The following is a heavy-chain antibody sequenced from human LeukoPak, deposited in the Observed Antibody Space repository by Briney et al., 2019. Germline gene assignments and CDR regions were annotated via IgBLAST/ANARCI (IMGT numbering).Heavy chain of an antibody. CDR1: GGSISSYY. V-gene: IGHV4-59*01. D-gene: IGHD2-15*01. CDR2: IYCSGST. J-gene: IGHJ1*01. Sequence: SETLSLTCTVSGGSISSYYWSWIRQPPGKGLEWIGYIYCSGSTNYNPSLKSRVTISVDTSKNQFSLKLSSVTAADTAVYYCAGGYCSGGSCYSFAEYFQHWGQGTLVTVSS. CDR3: AGGYCSGGSCYSFAEYFQH.